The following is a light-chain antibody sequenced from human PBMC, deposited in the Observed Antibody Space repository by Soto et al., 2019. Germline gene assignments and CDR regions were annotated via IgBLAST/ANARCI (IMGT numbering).Light chain of an antibody. V-gene: IGKV3-15*01. J-gene: IGKJ2*01. Sequence: EKVMPHSPATLSLSPGERAALSCRASQSIISELAWYQQKPGQPPRLLIYGASTRATGVPARFTGSESGSEFTLTISGLQSEDFAVYYCQQGHNWPLTFGQGTRLEI. CDR3: QQGHNWPLT. CDR2: GAS. CDR1: QSIISE.